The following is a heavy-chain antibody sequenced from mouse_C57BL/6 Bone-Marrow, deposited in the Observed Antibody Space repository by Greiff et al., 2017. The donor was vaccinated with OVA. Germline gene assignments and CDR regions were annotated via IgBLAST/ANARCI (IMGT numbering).Heavy chain of an antibody. CDR3: AIYYYGSSYFDY. D-gene: IGHD1-1*01. J-gene: IGHJ2*01. CDR2: ISSGSSTI. V-gene: IGHV5-17*01. CDR1: GFTFSDYG. Sequence: DVMLVESGGGLVKPGGSLKLSCAASGFTFSDYGMHWVRQAPEKGLEWVAYISSGSSTIYYADTVKGRFTISRDNAKNTLFLQMTSLRSEDTAMYYCAIYYYGSSYFDYWGQGTTLTVSS.